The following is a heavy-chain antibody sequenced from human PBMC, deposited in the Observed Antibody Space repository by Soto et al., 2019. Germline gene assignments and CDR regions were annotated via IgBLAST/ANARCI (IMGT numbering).Heavy chain of an antibody. V-gene: IGHV3-21*01. CDR1: GFTFTSYN. CDR2: ISSSSNYI. D-gene: IGHD1-26*01. CDR3: ARGKSEWELLNY. Sequence: EVQLVESGGGLVKPGGSPRLSCAASGFTFTSYNMNWVRQAPGKGLEWVSSISSSSNYIYYADSVKGRFTISRDNAKNSLYLQMNSLRVEDTAVYYCARGKSEWELLNYWGQGTLVTVSS. J-gene: IGHJ4*02.